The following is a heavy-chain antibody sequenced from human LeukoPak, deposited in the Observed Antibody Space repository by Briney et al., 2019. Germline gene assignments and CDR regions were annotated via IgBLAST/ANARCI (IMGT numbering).Heavy chain of an antibody. Sequence: PSETLSLTCAVYGGSFSGYYWSWIRQPPGKGLEWIGEINHSGSTNYSPSLKSRVTISVDTSKNQFSLKLSSVTAADTAVYYCARERIGSGWGNYYYYYGMDVWGKGTTVTVSS. J-gene: IGHJ6*04. CDR3: ARERIGSGWGNYYYYYGMDV. CDR2: INHSGST. CDR1: GGSFSGYY. V-gene: IGHV4-34*01. D-gene: IGHD6-19*01.